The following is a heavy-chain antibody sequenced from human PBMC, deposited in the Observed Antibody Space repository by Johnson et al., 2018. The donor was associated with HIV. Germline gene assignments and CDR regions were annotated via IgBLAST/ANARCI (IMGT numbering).Heavy chain of an antibody. Sequence: VQLVESGGGVVQPGRSLRLSCAASGFTFSSYGMHWVRQAPGKGLEWVAVISYDGSNKYYADSVKGRFTISRDNSKNKLYLQMNSLRAEDTAVYYCARDDPRSAFDIWGQGTMVTVSS. J-gene: IGHJ3*02. CDR1: GFTFSSYG. CDR3: ARDDPRSAFDI. V-gene: IGHV3-30*03. CDR2: ISYDGSNK.